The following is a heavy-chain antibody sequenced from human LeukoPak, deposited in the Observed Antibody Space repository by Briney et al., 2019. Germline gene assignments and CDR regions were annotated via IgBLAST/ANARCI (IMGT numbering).Heavy chain of an antibody. J-gene: IGHJ6*03. CDR3: AKSIEGVVRGTYYYYSYMDV. D-gene: IGHD3-3*01. V-gene: IGHV3-23*01. CDR2: ISGSGRNA. CDR1: GLILSIHA. Sequence: GGSLRLSCAASGLILSIHAMSWVRQAPGKGREGVACISGSGRNAYYADSVQGRFTTSRPNSNNTLYLQMSFLAAGAAAVYYCAKSIEGVVRGTYYYYSYMDVWGKGTTVTVSS.